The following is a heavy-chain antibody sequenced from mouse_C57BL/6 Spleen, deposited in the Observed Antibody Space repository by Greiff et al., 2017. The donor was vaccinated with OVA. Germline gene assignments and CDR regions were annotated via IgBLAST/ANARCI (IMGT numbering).Heavy chain of an antibody. CDR3: ASSLYYCGSGGFAY. CDR2: ISSGSSTI. Sequence: EVMLVESGGGLVKPGGSLKLSCAASGFTFSDYGMHWVRQAPEKGLEWVAYISSGSSTIYYADTVKGRFTISRDNAKNTLFLQMTSLRSEDTAMYYCASSLYYCGSGGFAYWGQGTLVTVSA. CDR1: GFTFSDYG. D-gene: IGHD1-1*01. V-gene: IGHV5-17*01. J-gene: IGHJ3*01.